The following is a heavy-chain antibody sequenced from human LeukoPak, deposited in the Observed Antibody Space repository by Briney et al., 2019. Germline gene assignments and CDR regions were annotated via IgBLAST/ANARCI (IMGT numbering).Heavy chain of an antibody. CDR2: TYYRSKWYN. Sequence: SQTLSLTCAISGDSVSNNSAAWNWIRQSPSRGLEWLGRTYYRSKWYNDYAVSVKSRITINPDTSKNQFSLQLNSVTPEDTAVYYCAREARYYYDSSRDPARSSPDWFDPWGQGTLVTVSS. D-gene: IGHD3-22*01. J-gene: IGHJ5*02. V-gene: IGHV6-1*01. CDR1: GDSVSNNSAA. CDR3: AREARYYYDSSRDPARSSPDWFDP.